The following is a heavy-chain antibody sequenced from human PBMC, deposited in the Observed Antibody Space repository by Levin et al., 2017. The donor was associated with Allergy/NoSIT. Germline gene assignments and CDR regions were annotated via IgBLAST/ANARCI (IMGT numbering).Heavy chain of an antibody. V-gene: IGHV4-61*02. CDR2: VYASGST. CDR1: GVSFSSNTYY. J-gene: IGHJ4*02. Sequence: SQTLSLTCTVSGVSFSSNTYYWTWIRQPAGKGLEWIGRVYASGSTNYNPSLKSRVTISVDTSKKQFSLNLSSVTDADTAVYYCAKYSFDASGAGILGPKFQDKYVERVFYFDSWGQGILVTVSS. CDR3: AKYSFDASGAGILGPKFQDKYVERVFYFDS. D-gene: IGHD2/OR15-2a*01.